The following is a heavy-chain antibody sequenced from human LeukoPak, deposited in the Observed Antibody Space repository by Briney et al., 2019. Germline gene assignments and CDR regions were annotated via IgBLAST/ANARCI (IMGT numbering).Heavy chain of an antibody. D-gene: IGHD6-19*01. CDR1: GFTVSSYA. Sequence: PGGSLSLSCAPAGFTVSSYAMSSVRQAPGKGLEWVSVISGSGGSTHYADSVKGRFTISRDNSKNTLYLQMNSLRAEDTAVYYCARDRQYSSGWNYFDYWGQGTLVTVSS. CDR2: ISGSGGST. V-gene: IGHV3-23*01. CDR3: ARDRQYSSGWNYFDY. J-gene: IGHJ4*02.